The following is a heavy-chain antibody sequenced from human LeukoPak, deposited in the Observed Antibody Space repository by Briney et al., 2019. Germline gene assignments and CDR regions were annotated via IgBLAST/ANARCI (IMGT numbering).Heavy chain of an antibody. CDR2: IKEDGSEK. Sequence: GGSLRLSCVGSGFSFSGSWMNWVRQAPGEGLEWVANIKEDGSEKYYVDSVKGRFSISRDNVERSVFLQMNSLRVEDTAIYYCASWGAGWGQGILVIVSS. CDR3: ASWGAG. CDR1: GFSFSGSW. J-gene: IGHJ4*02. V-gene: IGHV3-7*01. D-gene: IGHD3-16*01.